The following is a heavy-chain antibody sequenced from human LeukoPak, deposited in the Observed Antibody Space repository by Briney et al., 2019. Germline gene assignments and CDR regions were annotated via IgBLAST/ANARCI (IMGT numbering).Heavy chain of an antibody. CDR2: INPSGGST. V-gene: IGHV1-46*03. D-gene: IGHD3-3*01. J-gene: IGHJ4*02. Sequence: ASVKVSCKASGYTFTSYYMHWVRQAPGQGLEWMGIINPSGGSTSYAQKFQGRVTMTRDTSTSTVYMELSSLRSEDTAVYYCARGELCITIFGVVITPFDYWGQGTLVTVSS. CDR1: GYTFTSYY. CDR3: ARGELCITIFGVVITPFDY.